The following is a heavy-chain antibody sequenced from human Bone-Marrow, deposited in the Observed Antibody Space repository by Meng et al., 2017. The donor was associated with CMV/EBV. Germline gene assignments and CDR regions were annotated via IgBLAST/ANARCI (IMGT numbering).Heavy chain of an antibody. D-gene: IGHD3-10*01. CDR1: GFTFSSYG. J-gene: IGHJ6*02. CDR3: AKDLRSYGSGSYYLYYYYYYGMDV. CDR2: IWYDGSNK. Sequence: GESLKISCAASGFTFSSYGMHWVRQAPGKGLEWVAVIWYDGSNKYYADSVKGRFTISRDNSKNTLYLQMNSLRAEDTAVYYCAKDLRSYGSGSYYLYYYYYYGMDVWGQGTTVTVSS. V-gene: IGHV3-33*06.